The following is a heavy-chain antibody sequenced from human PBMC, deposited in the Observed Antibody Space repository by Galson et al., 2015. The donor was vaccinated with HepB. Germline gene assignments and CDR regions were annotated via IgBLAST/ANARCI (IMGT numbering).Heavy chain of an antibody. Sequence: SLRLSCAASGFTFSSYSMNWVRQAPGKGLEWVSYISSSSSTIYYADSVKGRFTISRDNAKNSLYLQMNSLRAEDTAVYYCATDLGFLEMATTYAFDIWGQGTMVTVSS. J-gene: IGHJ3*02. CDR1: GFTFSSYS. CDR2: ISSSSSTI. D-gene: IGHD5-24*01. V-gene: IGHV3-48*04. CDR3: ATDLGFLEMATTYAFDI.